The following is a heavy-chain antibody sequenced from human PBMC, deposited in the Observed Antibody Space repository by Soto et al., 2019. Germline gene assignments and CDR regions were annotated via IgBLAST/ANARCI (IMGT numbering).Heavy chain of an antibody. CDR3: AREFRGYTYGAHY. Sequence: QVQLVESGGGVVQPGRSLRLSCAAFGFTFSSYAMHWLRQAPGKGLEWVAVILYDGSNKYYADSVKGRFTISRDNSKNTLYLQMNSLRAEDTAVYYCAREFRGYTYGAHYWGQGTLVTVSS. V-gene: IGHV3-30-3*01. CDR2: ILYDGSNK. J-gene: IGHJ4*02. CDR1: GFTFSSYA. D-gene: IGHD5-18*01.